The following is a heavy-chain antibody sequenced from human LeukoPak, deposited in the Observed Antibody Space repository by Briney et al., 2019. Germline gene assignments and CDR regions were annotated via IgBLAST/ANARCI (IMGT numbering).Heavy chain of an antibody. CDR1: GFTFSSHS. D-gene: IGHD3-9*01. V-gene: IGHV3-48*02. CDR3: ARDYDILTGYSRFDP. CDR2: ISRSSRTT. J-gene: IGHJ5*02. Sequence: GGSLRLSCAASGFTFSSHSMNWVRQAPGKGLEWVSYISRSSRTTYYADPVKGRFTISRDNAKNSLYLQMNSLRDEDTAVYYCARDYDILTGYSRFDPWGQGTLVTVSS.